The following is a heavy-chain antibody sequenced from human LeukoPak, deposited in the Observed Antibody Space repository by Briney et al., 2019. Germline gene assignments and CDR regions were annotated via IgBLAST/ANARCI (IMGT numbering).Heavy chain of an antibody. CDR2: IKQDGSEK. J-gene: IGHJ6*03. D-gene: IGHD3-10*01. CDR1: GFTFSSYW. Sequence: PGGSLRLSCAASGFTFSSYWMSWVRQAPGKGLEWVANIKQDGSEKYYVDSVKGRFTISRDNAKNSLYLQMNSLRAEDTAVYYCARAGVRGVYYYYYMDVWGKGTTVTVSS. CDR3: ARAGVRGVYYYYYMDV. V-gene: IGHV3-7*01.